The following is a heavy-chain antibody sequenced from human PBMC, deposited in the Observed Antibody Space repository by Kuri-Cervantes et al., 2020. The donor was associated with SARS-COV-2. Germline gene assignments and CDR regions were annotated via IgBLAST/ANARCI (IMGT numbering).Heavy chain of an antibody. CDR1: GFTVSSNY. J-gene: IGHJ5*02. CDR2: IYSGGST. Sequence: GALKISCAASGFTVSSNYMSWVRQAPGKGLEWVSVIYSGGSTYYADSVKGRFTISRDNSKNTLYLQMNSLRAEDTAVYYCAKKCRVMIIKVVMVVDLNWFDPWGQGILVTVSS. V-gene: IGHV3-66*01. D-gene: IGHD3-22*01. CDR3: AKKCRVMIIKVVMVVDLNWFDP.